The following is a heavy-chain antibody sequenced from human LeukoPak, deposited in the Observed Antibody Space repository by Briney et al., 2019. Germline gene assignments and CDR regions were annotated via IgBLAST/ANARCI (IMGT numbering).Heavy chain of an antibody. CDR3: ARGKSVTAIDY. CDR1: GGSFSGYY. Sequence: SETLSLTCAVYGGSFSGYYWSWIRQPPGKGLEWIGEINHSGSTNYNPSLKSRVTISVDTSKNQFSLKLSSVTAADTAVYYCARGKSVTAIDYWGQGALVTVSS. CDR2: INHSGST. J-gene: IGHJ4*02. D-gene: IGHD2-21*02. V-gene: IGHV4-34*01.